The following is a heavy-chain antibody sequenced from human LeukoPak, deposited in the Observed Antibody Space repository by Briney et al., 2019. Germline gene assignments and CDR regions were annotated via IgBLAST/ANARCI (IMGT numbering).Heavy chain of an antibody. CDR1: GFTFSSYR. CDR3: ALGAGAGSSSDWFDP. D-gene: IGHD3-10*01. Sequence: GGSLRLSCAASGFTFSSYRMNWVRQAPGKGLEWVSYISSSSSTIYYADSVKGRFTISRDNAKNSLYLQMNSLRDEDTAVYYCALGAGAGSSSDWFDPWGQGALVTVSS. J-gene: IGHJ5*02. CDR2: ISSSSSTI. V-gene: IGHV3-48*02.